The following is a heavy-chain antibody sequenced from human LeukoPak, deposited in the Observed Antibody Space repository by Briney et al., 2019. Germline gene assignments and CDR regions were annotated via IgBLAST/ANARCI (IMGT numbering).Heavy chain of an antibody. D-gene: IGHD1-26*01. V-gene: IGHV3-23*01. CDR2: LSGSGGTT. CDR3: AKDPTGWEQGYMDV. J-gene: IGHJ6*03. CDR1: GFTFSTYA. Sequence: GGSLRLSCAASGFTFSTYAMSWVRQAPGKGLEWVSVLSGSGGTTYYADSVKGRFAISRDNSKNTRYLQMNNLRAEDTAEYYCAKDPTGWEQGYMDVWGKGTTVTVSS.